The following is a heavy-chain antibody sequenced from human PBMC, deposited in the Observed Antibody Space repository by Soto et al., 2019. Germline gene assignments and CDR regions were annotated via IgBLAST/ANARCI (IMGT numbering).Heavy chain of an antibody. CDR2: ISWNSGSI. J-gene: IGHJ5*02. CDR3: XXXXXXXXXXXXXFDP. Sequence: EXQLVESGGGLVQPGRSLRLSCAASGFTFDDYAMHWVRQXXXXXXXXXSGISWNSGSIGYADSVKXXFTISRDNXXXXXXXXXXXXXXXXXXXXXXXXXXXXXXXXXXXFDPWGQGTLVTVSS. V-gene: IGHV3-9*01. CDR1: GFTFDDYA.